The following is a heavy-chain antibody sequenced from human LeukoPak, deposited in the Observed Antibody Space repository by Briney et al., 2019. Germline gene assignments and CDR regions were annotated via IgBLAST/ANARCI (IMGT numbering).Heavy chain of an antibody. D-gene: IGHD6-19*01. CDR2: ITSDSRYI. J-gene: IGHJ4*02. V-gene: IGHV3-21*01. CDR3: ARGGKQWRGGNYFDS. Sequence: GGSLRLSCAASGFTFSSYSMNWVRQAPGKGLEWVSSITSDSRYIFYADSVKGRFTISRDNAKSSLYLQMNSLRAEDTAVYYCARGGKQWRGGNYFDSWGQGTLVAVSS. CDR1: GFTFSSYS.